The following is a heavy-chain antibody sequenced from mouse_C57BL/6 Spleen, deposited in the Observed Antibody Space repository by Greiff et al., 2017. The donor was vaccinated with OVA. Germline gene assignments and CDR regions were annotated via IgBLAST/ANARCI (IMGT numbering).Heavy chain of an antibody. CDR2: IWSGGST. CDR1: GFSLTSYG. Sequence: QVQLQQSGPGLVQPSQCLSITCTVSGFSLTSYGVHWVRQSPGKGLEWLGVIWSGGSTDYNAAFISRLSISKDNSKSQVFFKMNSLQADDTAIYYCARKDDYDVGLAYWGQGTLVTVSA. J-gene: IGHJ3*01. CDR3: ARKDDYDVGLAY. V-gene: IGHV2-2*01. D-gene: IGHD2-4*01.